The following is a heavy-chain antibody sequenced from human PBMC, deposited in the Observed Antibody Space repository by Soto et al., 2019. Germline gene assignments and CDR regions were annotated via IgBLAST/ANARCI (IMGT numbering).Heavy chain of an antibody. CDR3: ARLFIISSFSSWFDP. V-gene: IGHV5-10-1*01. D-gene: IGHD6-13*01. Sequence: GESLKISCKGSGYSFTSYWISWVRQMPGKGLEWMGRIDPSDSYTNYSPSFQGHVTISADKSISTAYLQWSSLKASDTAMYYCARLFIISSFSSWFDPWGQGTMVTVSS. CDR2: IDPSDSYT. CDR1: GYSFTSYW. J-gene: IGHJ5*02.